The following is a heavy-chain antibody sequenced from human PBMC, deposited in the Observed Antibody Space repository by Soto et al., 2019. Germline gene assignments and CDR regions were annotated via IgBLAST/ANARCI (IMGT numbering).Heavy chain of an antibody. J-gene: IGHJ5*02. CDR2: IKNDGSST. Sequence: EVQLVESGGGLVQPGGSLRLSCAVSGFTFSNHWMHWVRQVPGKGLVWVSRIKNDGSSTSYAGSVKGRFTISRDNAKNTLYLQMNSLRAEDTAVYYCATRDWLDAWGQGTLVIVSS. CDR3: ATRDWLDA. CDR1: GFTFSNHW. V-gene: IGHV3-74*01.